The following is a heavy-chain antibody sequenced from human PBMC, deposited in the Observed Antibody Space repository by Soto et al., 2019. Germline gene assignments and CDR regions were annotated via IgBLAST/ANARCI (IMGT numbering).Heavy chain of an antibody. Sequence: QVQLVQSGAEVKKPGSSVKVSCKASGGIFSTYAISWLRQAPGQGLEWMGGIIPIFGTPNYAQKLRGRFTITADESTSTAYMELSRLRSEDTAVYYCARDRDDYGSGNYYNLIAFWGQGTLVTVSS. CDR2: IIPIFGTP. V-gene: IGHV1-69*01. CDR3: ARDRDDYGSGNYYNLIAF. D-gene: IGHD3-10*01. J-gene: IGHJ4*02. CDR1: GGIFSTYA.